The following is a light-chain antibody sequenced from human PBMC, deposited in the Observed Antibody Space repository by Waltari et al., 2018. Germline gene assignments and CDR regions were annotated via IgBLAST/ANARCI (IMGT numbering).Light chain of an antibody. CDR1: DSNIGAGYD. CDR2: GNT. J-gene: IGLJ3*02. CDR3: QSYDRSLTGSWV. V-gene: IGLV1-40*01. Sequence: QSVLTQPPSVSGAPGQRVTISYTGSDSNIGAGYDVHWYQQLPGTAPKLLIYGNTNRPSGVPDRFSGSKSGTSGSLAITGLQAEDEAYYYCQSYDRSLTGSWVFGGGTKLTVL.